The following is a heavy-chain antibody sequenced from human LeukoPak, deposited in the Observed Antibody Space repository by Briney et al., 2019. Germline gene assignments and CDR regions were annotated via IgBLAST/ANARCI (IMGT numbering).Heavy chain of an antibody. CDR2: IYNSGNT. CDR3: ARGSFDSSGYYVFDY. CDR1: GASISTNY. J-gene: IGHJ4*02. Sequence: SETLSLACSVSGASISTNYWSWIRQPAGKGLEWIGRIYNSGNTNYSPSLESRVTMSADTSKNHFSLRLTSVTAADTAVYYCARGSFDSSGYYVFDYWGQGRLVTVSS. D-gene: IGHD3-22*01. V-gene: IGHV4-4*07.